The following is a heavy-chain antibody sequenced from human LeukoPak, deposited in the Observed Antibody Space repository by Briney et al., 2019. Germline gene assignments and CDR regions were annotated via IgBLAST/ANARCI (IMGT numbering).Heavy chain of an antibody. CDR1: GFTFSSYA. CDR2: ISASDGST. Sequence: GGSLRLSCAASGFTFSSYAMTWVRQAPGKGLEWVSAISASDGSTYYVDSVKGRFTISRDFSKNTLYLQMKSVRAEDTAVYYCAKLTSGWFEDFWGQGTLVTVSS. CDR3: AKLTSGWFEDF. V-gene: IGHV3-23*01. J-gene: IGHJ4*02. D-gene: IGHD6-19*01.